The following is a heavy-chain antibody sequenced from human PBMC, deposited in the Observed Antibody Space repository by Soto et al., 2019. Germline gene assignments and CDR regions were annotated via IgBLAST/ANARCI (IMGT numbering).Heavy chain of an antibody. J-gene: IGHJ4*02. CDR1: GYTFTSYD. V-gene: IGHV1-18*01. D-gene: IGHD4-17*01. CDR2: ISAYNGNT. Sequence: ASVKVSCKASGYTFTSYDISWVRQAPGQGLEWMGWISAYNGNTNYAQKLQGRVTMTTDTSTSTVYMELSSLSSEDTAVYYCASEAVTSPTIPFDYWGQGTLVTVSS. CDR3: ASEAVTSPTIPFDY.